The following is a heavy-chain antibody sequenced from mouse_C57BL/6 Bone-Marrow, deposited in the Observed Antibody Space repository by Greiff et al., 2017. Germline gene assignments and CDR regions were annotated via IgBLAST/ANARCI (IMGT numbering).Heavy chain of an antibody. CDR2: IYPRSGNT. Sequence: VQRVESGAELARPGASVKLSCKASGYTFTSYGISWVKQRTGQGLEWIGEIYPRSGNTYYNEKFKGKATLTADKSSSTAYMELRSLTSEDSAVYFCASTQEAMDYWGQGTSVTVSA. J-gene: IGHJ4*01. CDR1: GYTFTSYG. CDR3: ASTQEAMDY. V-gene: IGHV1-81*01. D-gene: IGHD3-2*02.